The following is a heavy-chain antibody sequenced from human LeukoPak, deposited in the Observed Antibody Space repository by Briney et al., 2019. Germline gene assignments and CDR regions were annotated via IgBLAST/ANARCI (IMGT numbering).Heavy chain of an antibody. Sequence: GGSLRLSCAASGFTFSSYAISWVRQAPGKGLEWVCGISSSGESPYYADSVKGRFTISRDNSKNTLYLEINSLRAEDTAVYYCAKKSRDGYNPFDYLGQGTLVTVSS. D-gene: IGHD5-24*01. CDR3: AKKSRDGYNPFDY. V-gene: IGHV3-23*01. J-gene: IGHJ4*02. CDR1: GFTFSSYA. CDR2: ISSSGESP.